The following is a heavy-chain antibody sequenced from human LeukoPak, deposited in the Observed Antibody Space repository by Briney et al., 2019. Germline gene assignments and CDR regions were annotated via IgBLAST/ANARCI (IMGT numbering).Heavy chain of an antibody. J-gene: IGHJ4*02. D-gene: IGHD6-6*01. CDR2: INPNSGGT. Sequence: GASVKVSCKASGYSFTAYYMHWVRQAPGQGLEWMGWINPNSGGTNYAQKFQGRVTMTRDTSISTAYMDLSSLRSEDTAVYYCARVVDLTARLGFGYWGQGTLVSVSS. V-gene: IGHV1-2*02. CDR3: ARVVDLTARLGFGY. CDR1: GYSFTAYY.